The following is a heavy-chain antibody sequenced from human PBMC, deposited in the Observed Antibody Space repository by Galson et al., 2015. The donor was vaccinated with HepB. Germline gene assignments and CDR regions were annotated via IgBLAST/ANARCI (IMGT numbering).Heavy chain of an antibody. J-gene: IGHJ4*02. V-gene: IGHV3-64*01. D-gene: IGHD1-26*01. CDR2: ISNNGGST. CDR1: GFTFSSYA. CDR3: AREGGATVPFDY. Sequence: SLRLSCAASGFTFSSYAMHWVRQAPGKGLEYVSTISNNGGSTYYANSVKGRFTISRDNSKNTPYLQMGSLRPEDMAVYYCAREGGATVPFDYWGQGTLVTVSS.